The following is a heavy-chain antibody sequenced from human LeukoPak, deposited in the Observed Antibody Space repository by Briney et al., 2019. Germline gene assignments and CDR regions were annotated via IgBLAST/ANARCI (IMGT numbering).Heavy chain of an antibody. D-gene: IGHD3-10*01. CDR3: AKKEAYYYGSGSDYFDY. J-gene: IGHJ4*02. Sequence: GGSLRLSCAASGFTFSSYAMSWVRQAPGKGLEWVSAISGSGGSTYYADSVKGRFTISRDNSKNTLYLQMNSRRAEDTAVYYCAKKEAYYYGSGSDYFDYWGQGALVTVSS. CDR2: ISGSGGST. V-gene: IGHV3-23*01. CDR1: GFTFSSYA.